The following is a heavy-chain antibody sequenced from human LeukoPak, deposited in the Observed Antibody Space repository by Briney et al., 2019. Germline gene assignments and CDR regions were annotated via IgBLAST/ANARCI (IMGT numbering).Heavy chain of an antibody. CDR3: ATPVRRDGYNSMDY. J-gene: IGHJ4*02. Sequence: GASVKVSCKASGYTFTGYYMHWVRQAPGQGLEWMGWINPNSGGTNYAQKFQGRVTMTRDTSISTAYMELSRLRSEDTAVYYCATPVRRDGYNSMDYWGQGTLVTASS. D-gene: IGHD5-24*01. CDR2: INPNSGGT. CDR1: GYTFTGYY. V-gene: IGHV1-2*02.